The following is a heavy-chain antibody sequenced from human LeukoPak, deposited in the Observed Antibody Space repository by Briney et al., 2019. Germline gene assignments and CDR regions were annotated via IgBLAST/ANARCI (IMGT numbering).Heavy chain of an antibody. CDR1: GFTFSSYG. CDR2: ISYDGSNK. V-gene: IGHV3-30*18. CDR3: AKELVLPHFDY. Sequence: QTGRSLRLSCAASGFTFSSYGMHWVRQAPGKGLEWVAVISYDGSNKYYADSVKGRFTISRDNSKNTLYLQMNSLRAEDTAVYYCAKELVLPHFDYWGQGTLVAVSS. J-gene: IGHJ4*02. D-gene: IGHD6-6*01.